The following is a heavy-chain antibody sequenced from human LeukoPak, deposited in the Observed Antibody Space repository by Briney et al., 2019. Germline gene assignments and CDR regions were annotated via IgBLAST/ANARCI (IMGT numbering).Heavy chain of an antibody. V-gene: IGHV1-24*01. Sequence: ASVKVSCKVSGYTLTELSMHWVRQAPGKGLEWMGGFDPEDGETIYAPEFQGRVTMTEDTSTDTAYTELSSLRSEDTAVYYCAPGVVVAAPTPNWFDPWGQGTLVPVSS. CDR3: APGVVVAAPTPNWFDP. CDR1: GYTLTELS. D-gene: IGHD2-15*01. CDR2: FDPEDGET. J-gene: IGHJ5*02.